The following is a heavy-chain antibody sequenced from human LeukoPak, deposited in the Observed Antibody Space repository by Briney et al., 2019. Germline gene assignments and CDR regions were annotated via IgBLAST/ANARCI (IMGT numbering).Heavy chain of an antibody. J-gene: IGHJ4*02. D-gene: IGHD6-13*01. CDR2: INSDGSST. V-gene: IGHV3-74*01. CDR1: GFTFSSYW. CDR3: ARDENRGDSSSWYFWGVSVWWYFDY. Sequence: GGSLRLSCAASGFTFSSYWMHWVRQAPEKGLVWVSRINSDGSSTTYADSVKGRVTISRDNAKNTVYLQMNSLRAEDTAVYYCARDENRGDSSSWYFWGVSVWWYFDYWGQGTLVTVSS.